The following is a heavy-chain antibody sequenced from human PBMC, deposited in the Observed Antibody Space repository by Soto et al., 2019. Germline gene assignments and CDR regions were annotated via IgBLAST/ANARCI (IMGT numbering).Heavy chain of an antibody. CDR1: GGSFSGYY. Sequence: SETLSLTCAVYGGSFSGYYWSWIRQPPGKGLEWIGEINHSGSTNYNPSLKSRVTISVDTSKNQFSLKLSSVTAADTAVYYCARGFKVGTYYDILTGFNYFDYWGQGTLVTVSS. J-gene: IGHJ4*02. CDR3: ARGFKVGTYYDILTGFNYFDY. V-gene: IGHV4-34*01. CDR2: INHSGST. D-gene: IGHD3-9*01.